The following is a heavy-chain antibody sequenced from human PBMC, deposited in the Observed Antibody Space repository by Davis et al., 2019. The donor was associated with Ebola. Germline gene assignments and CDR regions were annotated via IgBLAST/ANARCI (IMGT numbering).Heavy chain of an antibody. V-gene: IGHV1-8*02. CDR2: MNPNSGNT. Sequence: ASVKVSCQASGYTFTSSDINCVRQATGQGLEWMGWMNPNSGNTGYAQKFQGRVTMTRNTSISTAYMELSSLRSEDTAVYYWARGLITMVRGVILSMDVWGQGTTVTVSS. CDR1: GYTFTSSD. D-gene: IGHD3-10*01. CDR3: ARGLITMVRGVILSMDV. J-gene: IGHJ6*02.